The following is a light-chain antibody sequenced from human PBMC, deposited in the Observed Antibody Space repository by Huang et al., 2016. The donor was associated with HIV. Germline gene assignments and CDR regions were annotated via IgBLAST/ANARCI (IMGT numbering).Light chain of an antibody. J-gene: IGKJ3*01. CDR3: QQYHNWPFT. CDR2: DPS. V-gene: IGKV3-15*01. CDR1: PQVRRN. Sequence: EIVMTQSPATLSVSPGKRATLSCRASPQVRRNLAWYQQQPGQAPRPLIYDPSTQATGCPARFSGGGFGTEFTLTISSLQSEDFALYYCQQYHNWPFTFGPGTKV.